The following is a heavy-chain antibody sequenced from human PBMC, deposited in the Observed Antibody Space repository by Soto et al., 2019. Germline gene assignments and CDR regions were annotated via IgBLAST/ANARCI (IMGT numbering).Heavy chain of an antibody. Sequence: ASVKVACKVSGYTLTELSRRWVRQAPRKGLEWMGGFDPEDGETTYAQKFQGRVTMTRDTSTSTVYMDLSSLKSEDTAVYYCARSPYSSGYYYAIDYWGQGTQVTVSS. CDR2: FDPEDGET. V-gene: IGHV1-24*01. D-gene: IGHD3-22*01. CDR1: GYTLTELS. CDR3: ARSPYSSGYYYAIDY. J-gene: IGHJ4*02.